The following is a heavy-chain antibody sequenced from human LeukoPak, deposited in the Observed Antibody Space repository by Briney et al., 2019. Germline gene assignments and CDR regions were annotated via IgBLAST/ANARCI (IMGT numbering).Heavy chain of an antibody. V-gene: IGHV1-8*01. D-gene: IGHD3-22*01. Sequence: ASVKVSCKASGYTFTSYDINWVRQAIGQGLEWMGWMNPNSGNTGYAQKFQGRVTMTRNTSISTAYMELSSLRSEDTAVYYCARIYYDSSGQVYYYYGMDVWGQGTTVTVSS. CDR2: MNPNSGNT. J-gene: IGHJ6*02. CDR1: GYTFTSYD. CDR3: ARIYYDSSGQVYYYYGMDV.